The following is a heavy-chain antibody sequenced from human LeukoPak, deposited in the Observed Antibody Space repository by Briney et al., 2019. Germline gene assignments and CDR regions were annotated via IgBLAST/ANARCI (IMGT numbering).Heavy chain of an antibody. Sequence: SETLSLTCTVSGGSISSHYWNWIRQPPGKGLEWVGYMYYSGSTSYNPSLMSRVTISVDTSKYQFSLKLSSVTAADTAVYYCATWARSSSWYFFDYWGQGTLVTVSS. D-gene: IGHD6-13*01. CDR3: ATWARSSSWYFFDY. V-gene: IGHV4-59*11. CDR1: GGSISSHY. CDR2: MYYSGST. J-gene: IGHJ4*02.